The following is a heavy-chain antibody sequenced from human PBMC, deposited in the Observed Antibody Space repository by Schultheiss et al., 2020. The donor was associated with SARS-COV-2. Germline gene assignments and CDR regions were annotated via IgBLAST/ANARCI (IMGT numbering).Heavy chain of an antibody. CDR1: GGSISSGDYY. J-gene: IGHJ4*02. CDR3: ASTHDILTGSFDY. CDR2: INHSGST. V-gene: IGHV4-34*01. Sequence: SETLSLTCAVSGGSISSGDYYWSWIRQPPGKGLEWIGEINHSGSTNYNPSLKSRVTISVDTSKNQFSLKLSSVTAADTAVYYCASTHDILTGSFDYWGQGTLVTVSS. D-gene: IGHD3-9*01.